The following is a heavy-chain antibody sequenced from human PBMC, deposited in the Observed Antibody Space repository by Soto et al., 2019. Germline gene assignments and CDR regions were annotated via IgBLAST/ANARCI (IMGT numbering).Heavy chain of an antibody. CDR1: GFTFDDYG. V-gene: IGHV3-9*01. CDR2: ISWNSATI. CDR3: AKSKLRFGEFDE. Sequence: DVQLVESGGALVQPGRSLRLSCAASGFTFDDYGMHWVRQVPGKGLEWVSAISWNSATIDYADSVKGRFTISRDNARNSLYLPMNSLRPEDTALYYCAKSKLRFGEFDEWGRGTLVTVSS. D-gene: IGHD3-10*01. J-gene: IGHJ4*02.